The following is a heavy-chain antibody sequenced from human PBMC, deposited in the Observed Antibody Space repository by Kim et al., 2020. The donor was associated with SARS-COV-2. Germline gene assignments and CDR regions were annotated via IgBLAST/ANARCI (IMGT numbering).Heavy chain of an antibody. D-gene: IGHD2-2*01. Sequence: SETLSLTCAVYGGSFSGYYWSWIRQPPGKGLEWIGEINHSGSTNYNPSLKSRVTISVDTSKNQFSLKLSSVTAADTAVYYCARRRNIVVVPAPYVGGNPFDPWGQGTLVTVSS. CDR2: INHSGST. CDR1: GGSFSGYY. CDR3: ARRRNIVVVPAPYVGGNPFDP. J-gene: IGHJ5*02. V-gene: IGHV4-34*01.